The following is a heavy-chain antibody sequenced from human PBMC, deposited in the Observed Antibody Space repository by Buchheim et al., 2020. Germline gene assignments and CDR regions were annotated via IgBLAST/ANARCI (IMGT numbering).Heavy chain of an antibody. D-gene: IGHD2-2*01. V-gene: IGHV3-30*18. Sequence: QVQLVESGGGVVQPGRSLRLSCAAPGFTFDSYGIHWVRQAPGKGLEWVALISYDGSSKYNVDSVKGRFTISRDNSKNTLYLQLNSLGAEDTAVYYCAKSGSNTSYYYGMDVWGQGTT. CDR2: ISYDGSSK. CDR3: AKSGSNTSYYYGMDV. J-gene: IGHJ6*02. CDR1: GFTFDSYG.